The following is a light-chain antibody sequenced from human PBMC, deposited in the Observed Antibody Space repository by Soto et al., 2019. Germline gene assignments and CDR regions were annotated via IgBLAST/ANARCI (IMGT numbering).Light chain of an antibody. J-gene: IGKJ1*01. CDR3: QKYGSSPTT. CDR2: GAS. Sequence: EIVLTQSPGTLSLSPGERATLSCRASQSVSTNYLAWYQRKPGQAPRLLIYGASSRATGIPDRFSGSGSGTDFTLTITRLEAVDIALCYWQKYGSSPTTFGQGTKVEIK. CDR1: QSVSTNY. V-gene: IGKV3-20*01.